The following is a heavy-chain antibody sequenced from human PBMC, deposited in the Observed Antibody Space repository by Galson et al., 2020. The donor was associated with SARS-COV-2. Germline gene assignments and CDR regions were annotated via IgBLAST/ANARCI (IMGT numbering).Heavy chain of an antibody. CDR3: ARLSGYYDSSGYYITAVDY. J-gene: IGHJ4*02. Sequence: SETLSLTCTVSGGSISSSSYYWGWIRQPPGKGLEWIGSIYYSGSTYYNPSLKSRVTISVDTSKNQFSLKLSSVTAADTAVYYCARLSGYYDSSGYYITAVDYGGQGTLVTVSS. CDR1: GGSISSSSYY. CDR2: IYYSGST. D-gene: IGHD3-22*01. V-gene: IGHV4-39*01.